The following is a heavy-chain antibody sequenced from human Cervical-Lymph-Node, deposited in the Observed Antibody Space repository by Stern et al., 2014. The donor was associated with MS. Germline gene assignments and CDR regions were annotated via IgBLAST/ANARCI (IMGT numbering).Heavy chain of an antibody. CDR3: ATVGGGSYSVPFFDY. V-gene: IGHV1-24*01. D-gene: IGHD1-26*01. Sequence: VQLVESGAEVKKPGASVKVSCKVSGYTLTELSMHWVRQAPGKGLEWMGGFDPEDGKTICAQKFKGRVTMTEDTSTDTAYMELSSLRSEDTAVYYCATVGGGSYSVPFFDYWGQGTLVTVSS. J-gene: IGHJ4*02. CDR1: GYTLTELS. CDR2: FDPEDGKT.